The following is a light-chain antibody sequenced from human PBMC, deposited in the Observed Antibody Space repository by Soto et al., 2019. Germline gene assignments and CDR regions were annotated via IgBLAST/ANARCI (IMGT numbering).Light chain of an antibody. V-gene: IGKV3D-20*02. CDR3: QQSSDRLPIN. J-gene: IGKJ5*01. CDR2: GAS. CDR1: QSVTNSY. Sequence: EIVMTQSPVTLSLSPGEIATLSCSAIQSVTNSYLAFYQQKPGQAPRLLIYGASSRATGIPDRFSGSGSGTDFPLTINRLEPEDSAVYYCQQSSDRLPINFGQGTRLEIK.